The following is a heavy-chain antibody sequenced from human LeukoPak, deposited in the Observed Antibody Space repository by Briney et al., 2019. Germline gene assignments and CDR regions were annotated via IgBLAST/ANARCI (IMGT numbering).Heavy chain of an antibody. J-gene: IGHJ4*02. CDR3: ARDHYYDSSGSGGY. Sequence: ASVKVSCKASGYTFTSYGISWVRQAPGQGLEWMGWISAYNGNTNYAQKLQGRVTMTTDTSTSTAYMELRSLRSDDTAVYYCARDHYYDSSGSGGYWGQGTLVTDSS. D-gene: IGHD3-22*01. CDR2: ISAYNGNT. V-gene: IGHV1-18*01. CDR1: GYTFTSYG.